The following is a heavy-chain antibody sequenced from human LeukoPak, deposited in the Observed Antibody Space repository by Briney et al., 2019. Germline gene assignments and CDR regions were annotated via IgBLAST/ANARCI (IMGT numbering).Heavy chain of an antibody. CDR1: GGSISSSSYY. D-gene: IGHD5-24*01. CDR3: ARDGVDGYNRFVDY. Sequence: PSETLSLTCTVSGGSISSSSYYWGWIRQPPGKGLEWIGSIYYSGSTYYNPSFKSRVTISVDTSKNQFSLKLSSVTAADTAVYYCARDGVDGYNRFVDYWGQGTLVTVSS. V-gene: IGHV4-39*07. CDR2: IYYSGST. J-gene: IGHJ4*02.